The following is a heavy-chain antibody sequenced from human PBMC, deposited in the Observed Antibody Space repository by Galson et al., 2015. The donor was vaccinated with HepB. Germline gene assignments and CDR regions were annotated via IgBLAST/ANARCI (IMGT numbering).Heavy chain of an antibody. CDR3: ARDSSTEGDYMDV. CDR1: GGSISSGDYY. J-gene: IGHJ6*03. D-gene: IGHD2-21*01. CDR2: IYYSGIT. Sequence: TLSLTCTVSGGSISSGDYYWSWIRQHPGKGLEWIGYIYYSGITYYNPSLKSRVTISLDTSKNHFSLKLSSVTASDTAVYYCARDSSTEGDYMDVWGKGTTVTVSS. V-gene: IGHV4-31*03.